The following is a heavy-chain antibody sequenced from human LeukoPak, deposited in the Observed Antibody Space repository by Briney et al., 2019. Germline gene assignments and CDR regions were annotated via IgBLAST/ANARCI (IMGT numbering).Heavy chain of an antibody. CDR2: IYTSGST. D-gene: IGHD3-22*01. CDR1: GNSISSGDYY. V-gene: IGHV4-61*02. CDR3: ARASYSYDISGWVPFDY. J-gene: IGHJ4*02. Sequence: SETLSLTCTVSGNSISSGDYYWSWIRQPAGKGLEWIGRIYTSGSTTYNPSLRSRVTISGDTSENQFSLRLSSVTAADTAVYYCARASYSYDISGWVPFDYWGQGSLVTVSS.